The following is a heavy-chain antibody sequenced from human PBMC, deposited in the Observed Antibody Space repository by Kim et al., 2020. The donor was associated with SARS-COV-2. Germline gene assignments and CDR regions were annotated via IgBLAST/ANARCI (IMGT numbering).Heavy chain of an antibody. CDR1: GGSISSSSYY. V-gene: IGHV4-39*01. Sequence: SETLSLTCTVSGGSISSSSYYWGWIRQPPGKGLEWIGSIYYSGSTYYNPSLKSRVTISVDTSKNQFSLKLSSVTAADTAVYYCARHKVPAAQNMFDYWGQGTLVTVSS. J-gene: IGHJ4*02. CDR2: IYYSGST. CDR3: ARHKVPAAQNMFDY. D-gene: IGHD2-2*01.